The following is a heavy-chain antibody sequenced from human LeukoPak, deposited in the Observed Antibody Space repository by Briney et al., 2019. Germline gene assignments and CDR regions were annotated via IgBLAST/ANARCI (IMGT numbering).Heavy chain of an antibody. J-gene: IGHJ4*02. CDR3: TRLYDGSAYHADHFDY. Sequence: GGSLRLSCAGSGFTFNTYNMNWVRQAPGKGLEWVSSISSSSSYIYYADSVKGRFTISRDNAKNSLYLQMNSLRAEDTAVYYCTRLYDGSAYHADHFDYWGQGTLVIVSS. CDR2: ISSSSSYI. V-gene: IGHV3-21*01. D-gene: IGHD3-22*01. CDR1: GFTFNTYN.